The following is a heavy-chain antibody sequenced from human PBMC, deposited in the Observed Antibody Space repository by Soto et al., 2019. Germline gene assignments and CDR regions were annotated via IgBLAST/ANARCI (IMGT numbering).Heavy chain of an antibody. CDR1: GFTFSSYA. V-gene: IGHV3-30-3*01. J-gene: IGHJ4*02. D-gene: IGHD6-13*01. Sequence: WVLRLSCAASGFTFSSYAMHWVRQAPGKGLEWVAVISYDGSNKYYADSVKGRFTISRDNSKNTLYLQMNSLRAEDTAVYYCARELDIPSSSWGQGTMVTVYS. CDR2: ISYDGSNK. CDR3: ARELDIPSSS.